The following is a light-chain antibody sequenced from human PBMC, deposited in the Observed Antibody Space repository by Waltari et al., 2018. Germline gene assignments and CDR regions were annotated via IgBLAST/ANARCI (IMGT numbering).Light chain of an antibody. J-gene: IGKJ1*01. CDR2: GAS. CDR1: QSINTY. V-gene: IGKV3-20*01. Sequence: IVFTQSPGTLSLSPGEGATLSCRASQSINTYLAWYQQRPGQAPRLLIYGASTRATGTPDRFSGSGSGTDFTLSISRLEPEDFAVYYCQQFGSSPEMFGPGTKVEIK. CDR3: QQFGSSPEM.